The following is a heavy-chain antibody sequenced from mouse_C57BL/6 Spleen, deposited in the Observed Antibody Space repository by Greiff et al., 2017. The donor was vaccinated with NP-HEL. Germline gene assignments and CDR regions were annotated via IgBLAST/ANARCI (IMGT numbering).Heavy chain of an antibody. J-gene: IGHJ4*01. CDR3: AREGVYYGSSYDAMDY. Sequence: EVKLQESGPGLVKPSQSLSLTCSVTGYSITSGYYWNWIRQFPGNKLEWMGYISYDGSNNYNPSLKNRISITRDTSKNQFFLKLNSVTTEDTATYYCAREGVYYGSSYDAMDYWGQGTSVTVSS. V-gene: IGHV3-6*01. CDR2: ISYDGSN. D-gene: IGHD1-1*01. CDR1: GYSITSGYY.